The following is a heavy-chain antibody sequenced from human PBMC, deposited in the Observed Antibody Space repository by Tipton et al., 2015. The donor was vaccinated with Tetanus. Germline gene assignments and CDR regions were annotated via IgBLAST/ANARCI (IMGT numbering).Heavy chain of an antibody. CDR3: AIGDYYGSGTYDV. V-gene: IGHV4-39*07. J-gene: IGHJ6*02. CDR1: GGSIDSSNYY. CDR2: INYDGST. Sequence: GLVKPSETLSLTCSVSGGSIDSSNYYWTWIRQPPGKGLEWIGEINYDGSTNYSPSLKSRVTLSLDTTKKQVSLKLSSVTAADTSVYYCAIGDYYGSGTYDVCGQVTTVTVPS. D-gene: IGHD3-10*01.